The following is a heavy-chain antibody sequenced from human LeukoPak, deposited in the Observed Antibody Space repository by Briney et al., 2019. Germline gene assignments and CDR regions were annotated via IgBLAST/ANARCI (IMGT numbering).Heavy chain of an antibody. D-gene: IGHD4-17*01. J-gene: IGHJ4*02. V-gene: IGHV4-34*01. Sequence: SETLSLTCAVYGGSFSGYYWSWIRQPPGKGLEWIGEINHSGSTNYNPSLKSRVTISVDTSKNQFSLKLSSVTAADTAVYYCARAWYGRRFFDYWGQGTLVTVSS. CDR3: ARAWYGRRFFDY. CDR1: GGSFSGYY. CDR2: INHSGST.